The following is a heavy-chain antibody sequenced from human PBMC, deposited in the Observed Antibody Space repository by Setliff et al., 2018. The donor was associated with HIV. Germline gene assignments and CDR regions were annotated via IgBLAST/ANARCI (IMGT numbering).Heavy chain of an antibody. CDR3: TTGGGGAN. V-gene: IGHV3-15*01. CDR1: GFTFSNAW. CDR2: IKSIISGGTT. J-gene: IGHJ4*02. Sequence: PGGSLRLSCAASGFTFSNAWLSWVRQAPGKRLEWVGRIKSIISGGTTDYAAPVKDRFTISRDDSKNMVYLQMNSLKTEDTAVYYCTTGGGGANWGQGTLVTVSS. D-gene: IGHD3-16*01.